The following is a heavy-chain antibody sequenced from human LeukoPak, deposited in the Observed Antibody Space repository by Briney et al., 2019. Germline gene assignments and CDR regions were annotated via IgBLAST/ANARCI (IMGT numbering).Heavy chain of an antibody. CDR1: GFTFDDYG. J-gene: IGHJ4*02. CDR3: ARGSYYYDSSGLWDYFDY. D-gene: IGHD3-22*01. V-gene: IGHV3-20*04. Sequence: GGSLRLSCAASGFTFDDYGMSRVRQAPGKGLEWVSGINWNGGSTGYADSVKGRFTISRDNAKNSLYLQMNSLRAEDTALYYCARGSYYYDSSGLWDYFDYWGQGTLVTVSS. CDR2: INWNGGST.